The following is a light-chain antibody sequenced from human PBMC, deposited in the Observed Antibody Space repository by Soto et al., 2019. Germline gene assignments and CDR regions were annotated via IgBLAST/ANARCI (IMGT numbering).Light chain of an antibody. J-gene: IGKJ1*01. CDR1: QYINTR. CDR3: QQYNNWPWT. V-gene: IGKV3D-15*01. Sequence: EIVLTQSPATLSSFPGDRVTLSCRASQYINTRLAWYQHRPGQAPRLLIYQTSIRAAGIPARFSGSWSGTEFTLTISSLQSEDFAVYYCQQYNNWPWTFGQGTKVDIK. CDR2: QTS.